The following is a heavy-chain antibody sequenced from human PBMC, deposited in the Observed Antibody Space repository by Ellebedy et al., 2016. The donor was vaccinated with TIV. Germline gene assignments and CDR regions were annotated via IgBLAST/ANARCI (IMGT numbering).Heavy chain of an antibody. CDR3: ARVSYCGADCHSGDYYVDN. CDR2: IYYTGHT. D-gene: IGHD2-21*01. CDR1: GDSITSADFY. Sequence: SETLSLXCTATGDSITSADFYWSWIRQPPGKGLEWIGHIYYTGHTFYNPSLKSRLTTSLGTSKHQFSLKVSSVTAADTAVYYCARVSYCGADCHSGDYYVDNWGPGTLVTVTS. V-gene: IGHV4-30-4*01. J-gene: IGHJ4*02.